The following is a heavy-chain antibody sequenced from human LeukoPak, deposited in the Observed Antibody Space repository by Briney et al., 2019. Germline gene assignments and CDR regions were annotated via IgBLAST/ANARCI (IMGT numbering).Heavy chain of an antibody. V-gene: IGHV4-61*05. CDR1: GGSISSSSYY. Sequence: TSETLSLTCTVSGGSISSSSYYWSWIRQPPGKGLEWIGYIYYSGRTNYNPSLKSRVTISVDTSKNQFSLKLSSVTAADTAFYYCARYSSSWYWFDPWGQGTLVTVSS. D-gene: IGHD6-13*01. J-gene: IGHJ5*02. CDR2: IYYSGRT. CDR3: ARYSSSWYWFDP.